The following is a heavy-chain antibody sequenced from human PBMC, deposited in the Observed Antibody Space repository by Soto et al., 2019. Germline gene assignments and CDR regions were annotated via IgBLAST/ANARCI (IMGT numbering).Heavy chain of an antibody. D-gene: IGHD2-8*01. CDR1: GDTFTNYA. V-gene: IGHV1-18*01. CDR3: AKNGQPPYYYYGMDV. J-gene: IGHJ6*02. CDR2: VSGYNGDT. Sequence: ASVKVSCKASGDTFTNYAMRWVRQAPGQGLEWMGWVSGYNGDTKYAQKVQGRVTMTIDTSTYTAYMELRSLTSDDTAKYYCAKNGQPPYYYYGMDVWGQGTTVTVSS.